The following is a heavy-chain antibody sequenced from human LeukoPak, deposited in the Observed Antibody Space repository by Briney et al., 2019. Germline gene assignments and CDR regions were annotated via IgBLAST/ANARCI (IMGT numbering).Heavy chain of an antibody. V-gene: IGHV3-30-3*01. CDR2: ISYDGSNK. J-gene: IGHJ4*02. D-gene: IGHD2-2*01. Sequence: GRSLRLSCAASGFTFSSYAMHWVRQAPGKGLEWVAVISYDGSNKYYADSVKGRFTISRDNSKNTLYLQMNSLRAEDTAVYYCARGGGYCSSTCCHKTSGDYGYYWGQGTLVTVFS. CDR3: ARGGGYCSSTCCHKTSGDYGYY. CDR1: GFTFSSYA.